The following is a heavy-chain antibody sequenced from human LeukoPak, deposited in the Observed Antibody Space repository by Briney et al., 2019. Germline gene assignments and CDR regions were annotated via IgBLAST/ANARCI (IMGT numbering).Heavy chain of an antibody. V-gene: IGHV4-39*07. J-gene: IGHJ5*02. CDR2: IYYSGST. Sequence: SETLSLTCTVSGGSISSSSYYWGWTRQPPGKGLEWIGSIYYSGSTYYNPSLKSRVTISVDTSKNQFSLKLSSVTAADTAVYYCARGPDEAYTSNWFDPWGQGTLVTVSS. D-gene: IGHD2-2*02. CDR3: ARGPDEAYTSNWFDP. CDR1: GGSISSSSYY.